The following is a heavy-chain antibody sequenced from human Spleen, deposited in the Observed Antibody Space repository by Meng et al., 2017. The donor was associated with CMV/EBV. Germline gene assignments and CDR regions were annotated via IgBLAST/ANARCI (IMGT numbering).Heavy chain of an antibody. J-gene: IGHJ3*02. CDR3: AREGYTLGRFGAFDI. CDR2: ISGSGGST. V-gene: IGHV3-23*01. Sequence: GESLKISCAASGFTFSSYALYWVRQAQGKGLEWVSAISGSGGSTYYADSVKGRFTISRDNSKNTLYLQMNSLRAEDSAVYFCAREGYTLGRFGAFDIWGQGTMVTVSS. D-gene: IGHD2-2*02. CDR1: GFTFSSYA.